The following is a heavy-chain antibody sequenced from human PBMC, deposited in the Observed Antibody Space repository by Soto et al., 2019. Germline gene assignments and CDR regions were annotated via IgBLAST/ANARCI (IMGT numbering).Heavy chain of an antibody. CDR2: ISYDGSNK. V-gene: IGHV3-30*18. CDR3: AKDLVRYGSGDYYYMDV. Sequence: GGSLRLSCAASGFTFSSYGMHGVRQAPGKGLEWVAVISYDGSNKYYADSVKGRFTISRDNSKNTLYLQMNSLRAEDTAVYYCAKDLVRYGSGDYYYMDVWGKGTTVTVSS. CDR1: GFTFSSYG. J-gene: IGHJ6*03. D-gene: IGHD3-10*01.